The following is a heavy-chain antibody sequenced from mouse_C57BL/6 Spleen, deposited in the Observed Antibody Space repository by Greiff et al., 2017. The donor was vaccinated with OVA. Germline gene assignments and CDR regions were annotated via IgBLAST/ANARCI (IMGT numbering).Heavy chain of an antibody. Sequence: VQLQQPGAELVRPGSSVKLSCKASGYTFTSYWMHWVKQRPIQGLEWIGNIDPSDSETHYNQKFKDKATLTVDKSSSTAYMQLSSLTSEDSAVYYCARSGYYGSFAMDYWGQGTSVTVSS. J-gene: IGHJ4*01. D-gene: IGHD1-1*01. CDR2: IDPSDSET. V-gene: IGHV1-52*01. CDR1: GYTFTSYW. CDR3: ARSGYYGSFAMDY.